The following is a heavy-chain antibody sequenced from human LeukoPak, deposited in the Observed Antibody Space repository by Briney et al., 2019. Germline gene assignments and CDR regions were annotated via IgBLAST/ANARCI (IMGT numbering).Heavy chain of an antibody. CDR2: VSYSGST. CDR3: ARHRNYYDSSGSYYYFDY. D-gene: IGHD3-22*01. Sequence: SGTLSLTCTVSGGSMSGYYWSWIRQPPGKGLEWIGYVSYSGSTNYNPSLKSRVTISVDTSKNQFSLKLSSVTAADTAVYYCARHRNYYDSSGSYYYFDYWGQGTLVTVSS. CDR1: GGSMSGYY. V-gene: IGHV4-59*08. J-gene: IGHJ4*02.